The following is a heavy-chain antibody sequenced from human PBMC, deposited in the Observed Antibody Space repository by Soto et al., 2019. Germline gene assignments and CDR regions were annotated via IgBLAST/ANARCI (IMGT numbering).Heavy chain of an antibody. CDR1: GGSFSSYA. Sequence: QVQLVQSGAEVKKPGSSLKVSCKTSGGSFSSYALICLRQAPGQGLEWMVGIISVFGITNYTHNFQGRVTITADESPRTGYMELSSLGSEDTALYDCARGGRFPLDYCGQGTLVTVSS. J-gene: IGHJ4*02. V-gene: IGHV1-69*01. CDR3: ARGGRFPLDY. CDR2: IISVFGIT. D-gene: IGHD1-1*01.